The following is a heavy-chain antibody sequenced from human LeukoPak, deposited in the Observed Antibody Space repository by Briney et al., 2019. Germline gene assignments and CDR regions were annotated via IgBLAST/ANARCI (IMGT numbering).Heavy chain of an antibody. CDR1: GFTFDDYG. D-gene: IGHD5-18*01. V-gene: IGHV3-21*01. CDR2: ISSSSSYI. CDR3: ARDRGYVDTAGGNYYYYYMDV. J-gene: IGHJ6*03. Sequence: GGSLRLSCAASGFTFDDYGMSWVRQAPGKGLEWVSSISSSSSYIYYADSVKGRFTISRDNAKNSLYLQMNSLRAEDTAVYYCARDRGYVDTAGGNYYYYYMDVWGKGTTVTVSS.